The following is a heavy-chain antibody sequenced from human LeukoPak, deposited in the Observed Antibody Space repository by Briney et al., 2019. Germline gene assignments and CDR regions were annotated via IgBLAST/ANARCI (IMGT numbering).Heavy chain of an antibody. CDR3: AKGYYDSSGYFPDY. D-gene: IGHD3-22*01. CDR1: GFTFSSYG. CDR2: IRYDGSNK. Sequence: GGSLRLSCAASGFTFSSYGMHWVRQAPGKGLEWVAFIRYDGSNKYYADSMKGRFTISRDNSKNTLYLHMNSLRAEDTAVYYCAKGYYDSSGYFPDYWGQGTLVTVSS. J-gene: IGHJ4*02. V-gene: IGHV3-30*02.